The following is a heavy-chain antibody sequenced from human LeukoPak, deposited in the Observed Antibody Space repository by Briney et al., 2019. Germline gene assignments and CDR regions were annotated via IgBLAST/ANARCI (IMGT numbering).Heavy chain of an antibody. V-gene: IGHV3-7*01. J-gene: IGHJ4*02. CDR2: IKEDGTDK. D-gene: IGHD1-26*01. CDR1: GFIFSNYW. CDR3: ARAERGGAPSRFDY. Sequence: GGSLRLSCATSGFIFSNYWMAWVRQAPGKGLEWEANIKEDGTDKNYVESLKGRFTISRDNAKNSLYLQMNSLRAEDTAVYYCARAERGGAPSRFDYWGQGTLVTVSS.